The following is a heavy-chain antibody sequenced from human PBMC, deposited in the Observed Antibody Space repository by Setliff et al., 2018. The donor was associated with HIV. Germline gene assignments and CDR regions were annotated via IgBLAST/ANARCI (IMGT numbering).Heavy chain of an antibody. CDR2: IYPGDSNT. Sequence: GESLNISCTGSGYSFTSYWIAWVRQMPGKGLECMGIIYPGDSNTKYSPSFQGQVTISVDKSISTAYLQWSSLKTSDTALYYCARSPRELDYWAREPRSPSPQ. J-gene: IGHJ4*02. CDR1: GYSFTSYW. CDR3: ARSPRELDY. V-gene: IGHV5-51*01.